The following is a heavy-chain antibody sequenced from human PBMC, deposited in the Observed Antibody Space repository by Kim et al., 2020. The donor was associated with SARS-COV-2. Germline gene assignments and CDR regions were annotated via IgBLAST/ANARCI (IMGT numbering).Heavy chain of an antibody. CDR3: AREGLSSPTITMIAVVINLAWFDP. CDR1: GGSISSSSYY. J-gene: IGHJ5*02. Sequence: SETLSLTCTVSGGSISSSSYYWGWIRQPPGKGLEWIGSIYYSGSTYYNPSLKSRVTISVDTSKNQVSLKLSSVNAADTAVYYCAREGLSSPTITMIAVVINLAWFDPWGQGTLVTVSS. CDR2: IYYSGST. V-gene: IGHV4-39*02. D-gene: IGHD3-22*01.